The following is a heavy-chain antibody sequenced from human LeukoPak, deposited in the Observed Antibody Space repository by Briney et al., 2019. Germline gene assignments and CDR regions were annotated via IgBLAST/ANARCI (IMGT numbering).Heavy chain of an antibody. J-gene: IGHJ1*01. CDR1: GFTFSSYW. CDR3: ARVIYSGWEGELSD. D-gene: IGHD6-19*01. Sequence: WGSLRLSCAASGFTFSSYWMHWVRQAPGKGLVWVSRINSDGSTTSYADSVMGRFTISRDNAKNTLYLQMNSLRAEDTAVYYCARVIYSGWEGELSDWGQGTLVTVSS. CDR2: INSDGSTT. V-gene: IGHV3-74*01.